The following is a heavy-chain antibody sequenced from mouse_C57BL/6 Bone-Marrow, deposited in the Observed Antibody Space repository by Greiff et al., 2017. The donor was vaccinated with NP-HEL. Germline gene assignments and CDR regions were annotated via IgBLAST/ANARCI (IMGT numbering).Heavy chain of an antibody. CDR1: GFTFSSYG. Sequence: EVMLVESGGDLVKPGGSLKLSCAASGFTFSSYGMSWVRQTPDKRLEWVATISSGGSYNYYPDSVKGRFTISRDNAKNTLYLQMSSLKSEDTAMYYCARHYYSNDFDYWGQGTTLTVSS. CDR3: ARHYYSNDFDY. V-gene: IGHV5-6*02. D-gene: IGHD2-5*01. CDR2: ISSGGSYN. J-gene: IGHJ2*01.